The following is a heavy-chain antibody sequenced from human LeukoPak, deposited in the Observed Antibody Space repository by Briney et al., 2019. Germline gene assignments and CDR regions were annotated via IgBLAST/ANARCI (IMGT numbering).Heavy chain of an antibody. CDR1: GGSISSSSYY. CDR3: ARLLGYDILTGYLWYFDY. J-gene: IGHJ4*02. CDR2: IYYSGST. D-gene: IGHD3-9*01. V-gene: IGHV4-39*01. Sequence: SETLSLTCTVSGGSISSSSYYWGWIRQPPGKGLEWIGSIYYSGSTYYNPSLKSRVTISVDTSKNQFSLKLSSVTAADTAVYYCARLLGYDILTGYLWYFDYWGQGTLVTVSS.